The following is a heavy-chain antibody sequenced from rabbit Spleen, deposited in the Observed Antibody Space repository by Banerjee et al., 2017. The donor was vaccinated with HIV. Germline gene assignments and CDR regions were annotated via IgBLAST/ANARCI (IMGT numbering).Heavy chain of an antibody. CDR1: GFSLTSRHY. CDR3: ARDGAGGSYFDL. Sequence: QSLEESGGDLVKPGASLTLTCTTSGFSLTSRHYMCWVRQAPGKGLEWIACIYTGISNTTWYATWAKGRFTISKTSPTTVDLKMTSLTAADTATYFCARDGAGGSYFDLWGPGTLVTVS. V-gene: IGHV1S40*01. CDR2: IYTGISNTT. J-gene: IGHJ4*01. D-gene: IGHD8-1*01.